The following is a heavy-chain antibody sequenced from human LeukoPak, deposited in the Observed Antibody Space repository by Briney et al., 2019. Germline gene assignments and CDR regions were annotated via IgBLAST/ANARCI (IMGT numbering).Heavy chain of an antibody. CDR3: ASDLDWELPKPSYYYYYGMDV. V-gene: IGHV3-11*01. CDR1: GFTFSDYY. Sequence: GGSLRLSCAASGFTFSDYYMSWIRQAPGKGLEWVSYISSSGSTIYYADSVKGRFTISRDNAKNSLYLQMNSLRAEDTAVYYCASDLDWELPKPSYYYYYGMDVWGQGTTVTVSS. CDR2: ISSSGSTI. J-gene: IGHJ6*02. D-gene: IGHD1-26*01.